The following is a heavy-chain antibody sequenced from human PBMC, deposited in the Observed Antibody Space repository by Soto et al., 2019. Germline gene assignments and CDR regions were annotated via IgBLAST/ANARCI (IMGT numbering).Heavy chain of an antibody. J-gene: IGHJ4*02. CDR2: ISGGSGDT. D-gene: IGHD2-2*01. CDR1: GFTFSNPA. CDR3: ARGASTFDY. Sequence: EVQLLESGGGVAQPGGSLRLSCAASGFTFSNPAMSWVRQAPGKGLEWVSTISGGSGDTSYADPVKGRFIVSRDASRTTLYLQMNSLRAEDTALYYCARGASTFDYWGQGRPVIVSS. V-gene: IGHV3-23*01.